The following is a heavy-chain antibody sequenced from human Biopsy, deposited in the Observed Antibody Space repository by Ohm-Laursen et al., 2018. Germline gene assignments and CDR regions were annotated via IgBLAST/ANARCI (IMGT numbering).Heavy chain of an antibody. CDR1: GYTFGNYG. CDR3: ARDVVGRGASFFDF. V-gene: IGHV1-18*01. Sequence: SVKVSCKASGYTFGNYGISWVRQAPGQGLERMGWISVYNGNTDCPHKFQGRVTLTTDTSTSTAYMELRSLTSDDTAIYYCARDVVGRGASFFDFWGQGTSVTVSS. J-gene: IGHJ4*02. D-gene: IGHD1-26*01. CDR2: ISVYNGNT.